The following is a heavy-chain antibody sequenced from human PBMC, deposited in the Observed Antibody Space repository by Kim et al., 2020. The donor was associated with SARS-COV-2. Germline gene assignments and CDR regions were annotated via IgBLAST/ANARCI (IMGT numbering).Heavy chain of an antibody. CDR3: ARAELEGRLDEAFDF. Sequence: SETLSLTCSVSGDSINNHYWSWIRQSPEKGLEWSGHIYYDGFTNYNPFLESRVTISIDRTKNQFYLNLTSVSAADTAIYYYARAELEGRLDEAFDFWGQG. J-gene: IGHJ3*01. V-gene: IGHV4-59*11. D-gene: IGHD1-1*01. CDR2: IYYDGFT. CDR1: GDSINNHY.